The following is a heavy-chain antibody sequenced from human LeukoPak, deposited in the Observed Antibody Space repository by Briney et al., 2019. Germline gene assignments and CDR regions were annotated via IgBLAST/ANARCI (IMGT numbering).Heavy chain of an antibody. J-gene: IGHJ3*02. Sequence: GASVKVSCKASGGTFSSYAISWVRQAPGQGLEWMGGIIPIFGTANYAQKFQGRVTITADESTSTAYMELSSLRSEDTAVYYCARSVVPAAISAFDIWGQGTMVTVSS. CDR3: ARSVVPAAISAFDI. CDR2: IIPIFGTA. D-gene: IGHD2-2*01. V-gene: IGHV1-69*01. CDR1: GGTFSSYA.